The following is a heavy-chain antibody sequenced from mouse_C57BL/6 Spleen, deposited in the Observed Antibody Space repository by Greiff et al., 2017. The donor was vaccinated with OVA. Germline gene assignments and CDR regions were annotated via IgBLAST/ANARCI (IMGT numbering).Heavy chain of an antibody. J-gene: IGHJ1*03. Sequence: DVKLVESEGGLVQPGSSMKLSCTASGFTFSDYYMAWVRQVPEKGLEWVANINYDGSSTYYLDSLKSRFIISRDNAKNILYLQMSSLKSEDTATYYCARDGYYYGSSHYWYFDVWGTGTTVTVSS. V-gene: IGHV5-16*01. CDR2: INYDGSST. CDR1: GFTFSDYY. D-gene: IGHD1-1*01. CDR3: ARDGYYYGSSHYWYFDV.